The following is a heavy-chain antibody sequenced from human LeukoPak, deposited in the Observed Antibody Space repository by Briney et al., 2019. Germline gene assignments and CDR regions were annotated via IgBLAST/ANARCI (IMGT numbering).Heavy chain of an antibody. CDR3: ARAKDDYGGNFDY. CDR1: GGSISSGGYY. J-gene: IGHJ4*02. CDR2: IYYSGST. Sequence: KSSETLSLTCTVSGGSISSGGYYWSWIRQHPGKGPEWIGYIYYSGSTYYNPSLKSRVTISVDTSKNQFSLKLSSVTAADTAVYYCARAKDDYGGNFDYWGQGTLVTVSS. V-gene: IGHV4-31*03. D-gene: IGHD4-23*01.